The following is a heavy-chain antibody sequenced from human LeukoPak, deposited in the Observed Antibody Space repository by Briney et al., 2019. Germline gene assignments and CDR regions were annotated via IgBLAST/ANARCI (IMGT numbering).Heavy chain of an antibody. CDR3: AGELLLGY. V-gene: IGHV3-30-3*01. CDR1: GFTFSSYA. Sequence: PGGSLRLSCAASGFTFSSYAMSWVRQAPGKGLEWVAVISYDGSNKYYADSVKGRFTISRDNSKNTLYLQMNSLRAEDTAVYYCAGELLLGYWGQGTLVTVSS. CDR2: ISYDGSNK. J-gene: IGHJ4*02. D-gene: IGHD1-26*01.